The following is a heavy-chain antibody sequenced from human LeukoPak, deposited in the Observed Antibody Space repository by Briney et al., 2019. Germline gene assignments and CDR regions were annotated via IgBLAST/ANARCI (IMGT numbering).Heavy chain of an antibody. D-gene: IGHD1-1*01. CDR2: IYHSGTA. J-gene: IGHJ4*02. V-gene: IGHV4-34*01. CDR1: GGSFIGYY. Sequence: PSETLSLTCAVYGGSFIGYYWSWIRQPPGKGLEWIGEIYHSGTANYNPSLKSRVTISVDKSKNQFSLKLSSVTAADTAVYYCARAPNWKHFDYWGQGTLVTVSS. CDR3: ARAPNWKHFDY.